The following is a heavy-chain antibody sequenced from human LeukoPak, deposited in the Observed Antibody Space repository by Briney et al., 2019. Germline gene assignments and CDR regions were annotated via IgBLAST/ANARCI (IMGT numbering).Heavy chain of an antibody. V-gene: IGHV1-69*05. CDR1: GRTFSSYA. Sequence: SVKVSCKASGRTFSSYAISWVRQAPGQGLEWMGRIIPIFGTANYAQKFQGRVTITTDESTSTAYMELSSLRSEDTAVYYCARATYYYDSTHPNDAFDIWGQGTMVTVSS. J-gene: IGHJ3*02. CDR3: ARATYYYDSTHPNDAFDI. CDR2: IIPIFGTA. D-gene: IGHD3-22*01.